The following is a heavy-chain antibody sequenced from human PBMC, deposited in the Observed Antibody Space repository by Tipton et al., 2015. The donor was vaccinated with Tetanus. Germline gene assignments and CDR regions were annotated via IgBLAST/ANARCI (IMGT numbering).Heavy chain of an antibody. V-gene: IGHV4-39*01. CDR2: IYYSGST. D-gene: IGHD1-26*01. Sequence: TLSLTCTVSGGSISSSSYYWGWIRQPPGKGLEWIGSIYYSGSTYYNPSLKSRVTISVDTSKNQFSLKLSSVTAADTAVYYCARLHEGGSYDWGCDYWGQGTLVTVSS. CDR1: GGSISSSSYY. J-gene: IGHJ4*02. CDR3: ARLHEGGSYDWGCDY.